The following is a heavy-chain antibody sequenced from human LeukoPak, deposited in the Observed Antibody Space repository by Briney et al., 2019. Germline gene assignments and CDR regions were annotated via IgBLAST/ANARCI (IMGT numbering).Heavy chain of an antibody. J-gene: IGHJ4*02. CDR1: GGSISSSSYY. Sequence: PSETLSLTCTVSGGSISSSSYYWGWIRQPPGKGLEWIGSIYYSGSTYYNPSLKSRVTMSVDTSKNQFSLKLSSVTAADTAVYYCARDYCSGGSCYSDVWGQGTLVTVSS. CDR2: IYYSGST. CDR3: ARDYCSGGSCYSDV. D-gene: IGHD2-15*01. V-gene: IGHV4-39*07.